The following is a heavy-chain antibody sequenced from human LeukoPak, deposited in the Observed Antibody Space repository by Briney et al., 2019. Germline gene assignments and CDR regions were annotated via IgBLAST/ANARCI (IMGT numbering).Heavy chain of an antibody. V-gene: IGHV3-23*01. CDR2: ISSSGGST. J-gene: IGHJ4*02. Sequence: PGGSLRLSCAASGFTFRSYGMSWVRQAPGKELEWVSAISSSGGSTDYADSVKGRFTISRDNSKNTLYLQMNSLRAEDTAVYYCAKLFSWYYFDYWGQGTLVTVSS. CDR1: GFTFRSYG. D-gene: IGHD1-1*01. CDR3: AKLFSWYYFDY.